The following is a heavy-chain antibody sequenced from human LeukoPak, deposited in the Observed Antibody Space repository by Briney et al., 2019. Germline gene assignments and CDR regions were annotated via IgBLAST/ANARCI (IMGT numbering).Heavy chain of an antibody. CDR2: IYYSGST. V-gene: IGHV4-30-4*08. CDR3: ARDGLYSGYDFGGKSSWFDP. D-gene: IGHD5-12*01. CDR1: GGSISSGDYY. Sequence: SQTLSLTCTVSGGSISSGDYYWSWIRQPPGKGLEWIGYIYYSGSTYYNPSLKGRVTISVDTSKNQFSLKLSSVTAADTAVYYCARDGLYSGYDFGGKSSWFDPWGQGTLVTVSS. J-gene: IGHJ5*02.